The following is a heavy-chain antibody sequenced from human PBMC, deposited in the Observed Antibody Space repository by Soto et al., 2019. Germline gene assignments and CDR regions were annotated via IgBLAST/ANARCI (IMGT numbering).Heavy chain of an antibody. CDR3: ARDTLWNTAMGVFDH. CDR2: INQDGSET. V-gene: IGHV3-7*03. Sequence: EAQLVESGGGLVQPGGSLRLSCVVSGFSFSTSWMGWVRQDPGNGLEWVATINQDGSETHYVDSVKGRFTISRDSAMNSVSLQMNSLRAEDTAVYYCARDTLWNTAMGVFDHWGQGTLVTVSS. CDR1: GFSFSTSW. J-gene: IGHJ4*02. D-gene: IGHD5-18*01.